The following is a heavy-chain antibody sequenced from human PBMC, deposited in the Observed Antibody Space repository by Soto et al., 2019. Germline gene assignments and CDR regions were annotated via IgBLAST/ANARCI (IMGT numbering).Heavy chain of an antibody. CDR1: GFTFDDYA. CDR2: ISWNSGSI. D-gene: IGHD3-16*02. CDR3: AKYRFGGVIVNGNLFDP. V-gene: IGHV3-9*01. J-gene: IGHJ5*02. Sequence: EVQLVESGGGLVQPGRSLRLSCAASGFTFDDYAMHWVRQAPGKGLEWVSGISWNSGSICYADSVKGRFTISRDNAKNSLYLQMNSLSTEDTALYYGAKYRFGGVIVNGNLFDPWGQGTLVTVSS.